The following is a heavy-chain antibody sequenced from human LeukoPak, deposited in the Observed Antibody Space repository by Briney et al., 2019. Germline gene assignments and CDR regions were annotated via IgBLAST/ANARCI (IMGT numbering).Heavy chain of an antibody. CDR1: GFRFSNYW. J-gene: IGHJ5*02. V-gene: IGHV3-7*01. CDR2: INQDGSEK. CDR3: AGGATVSS. Sequence: GGSLRLSCAASGFRFSNYWMSWVRQAPGEGLEWVGNINQDGSEKYYVDSVKGRFTISRDNAKNSVYLQMNSLRAEDTAVYYCAGGATVSSWGQGTLVTV. D-gene: IGHD5/OR15-5a*01.